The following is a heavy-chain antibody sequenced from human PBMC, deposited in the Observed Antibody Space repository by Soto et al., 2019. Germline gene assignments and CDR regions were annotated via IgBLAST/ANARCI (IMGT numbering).Heavy chain of an antibody. CDR2: IYYSGST. J-gene: IGHJ4*02. D-gene: IGHD3-3*01. Sequence: PSETLSLTCTVSCGSISSYYWSWIRQPPGKGLEWIGYIYYSGSTNYNPSLKSRVTIPVDKSKNQFSLKLSSVTAADTAVYYCARGGSGYYNPFDYWGQGTLVTVSS. CDR3: ARGGSGYYNPFDY. V-gene: IGHV4-59*01. CDR1: CGSISSYY.